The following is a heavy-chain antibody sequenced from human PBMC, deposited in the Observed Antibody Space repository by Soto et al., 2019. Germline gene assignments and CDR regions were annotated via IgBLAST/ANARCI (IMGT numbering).Heavy chain of an antibody. V-gene: IGHV3-48*01. J-gene: IGHJ4*02. CDR1: GFTFSTYR. D-gene: IGHD2-8*01. CDR3: ARLISSFFDY. Sequence: EVQLVESGGGLVQPGGSLRLSCAASGFTFSTYRMSWVRQAPGKGLEWVSYISSSSSTIYYADSVKGRFTISRDNAKNSLYLQMNSLRAEDTAVYYCARLISSFFDYWGQGTLITVSS. CDR2: ISSSSSTI.